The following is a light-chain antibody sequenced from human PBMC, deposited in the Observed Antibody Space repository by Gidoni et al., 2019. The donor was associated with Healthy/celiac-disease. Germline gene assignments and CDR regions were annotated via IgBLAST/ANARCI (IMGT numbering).Light chain of an antibody. CDR1: QSVSSN. V-gene: IGKV3-15*01. Sequence: EIVMTQSPATLSVSPGERATLSCRARQSVSSNLAGYQQKPGQAPRLLIYGASTRATGIPARFSGSGSGTEFTLTISSLQSEDFAVYYCQQYNNWPLYSFGQGTKLEIK. J-gene: IGKJ2*03. CDR3: QQYNNWPLYS. CDR2: GAS.